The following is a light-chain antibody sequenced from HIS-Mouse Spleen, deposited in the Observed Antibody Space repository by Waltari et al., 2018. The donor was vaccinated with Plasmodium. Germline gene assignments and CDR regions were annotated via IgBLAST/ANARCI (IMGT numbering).Light chain of an antibody. Sequence: SYELTPPPSVSVSPGQTARITCSGDALPKQYAYWYQQKPGQAPVLVKYKDSERPSGIPERFSGSISGNTATLTISGTQAMDEADYYCQAWDSSTVVFGGGTKLTVL. CDR2: KDS. CDR1: ALPKQY. V-gene: IGLV3-25*02. J-gene: IGLJ2*01. CDR3: QAWDSSTVV.